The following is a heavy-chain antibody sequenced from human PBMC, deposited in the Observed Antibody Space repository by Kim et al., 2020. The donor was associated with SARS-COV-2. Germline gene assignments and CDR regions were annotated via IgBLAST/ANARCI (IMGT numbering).Heavy chain of an antibody. V-gene: IGHV1-46*01. Sequence: SYARKCQGRTTVTTDTSTGTVYMELSSLGSADTAVYYCARELPTTLYFDFWGQGTLVTVSS. CDR3: ARELPTTLYFDF. J-gene: IGHJ4*02. D-gene: IGHD1-26*01.